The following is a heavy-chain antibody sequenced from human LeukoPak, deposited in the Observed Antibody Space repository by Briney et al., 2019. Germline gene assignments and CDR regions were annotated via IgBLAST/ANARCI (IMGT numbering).Heavy chain of an antibody. CDR3: ARVDDKRYCSGGSCYFRPYYYYGMDV. D-gene: IGHD2-15*01. CDR2: IKQDGSEK. V-gene: IGHV3-7*01. J-gene: IGHJ6*02. CDR1: GFTFSSYW. Sequence: PGGSLRLSCAASGFTFSSYWMSWVRQAPGEGLEWVANIKQDGSEKYYVDSVKGRFTISRDNAKNSLYLQMNSLRAEDTAVYYCARVDDKRYCSGGSCYFRPYYYYGMDVWGQGTTVTVSS.